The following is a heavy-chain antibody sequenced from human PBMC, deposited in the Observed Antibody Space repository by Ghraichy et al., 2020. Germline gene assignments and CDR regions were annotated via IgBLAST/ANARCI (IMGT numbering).Heavy chain of an antibody. CDR3: ARIAVADEFDY. Sequence: GGSLRLSCAASGFTFSPYWITWVRQAPGKGLEWVANIKQDGSEIHYVDSVKGRFTISRDNAKNSVHLQMNSLRAEDTGVYFCARIAVADEFDYWGQGTLVSVSS. D-gene: IGHD6-19*01. V-gene: IGHV3-7*01. CDR1: GFTFSPYW. J-gene: IGHJ4*02. CDR2: IKQDGSEI.